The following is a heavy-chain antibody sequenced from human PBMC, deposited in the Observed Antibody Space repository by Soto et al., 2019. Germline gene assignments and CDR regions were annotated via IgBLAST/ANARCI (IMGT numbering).Heavy chain of an antibody. V-gene: IGHV4-30-2*01. CDR2: IYHSAST. CDR1: GGSISNGGYS. J-gene: IGHJ4*02. D-gene: IGHD2-15*01. CDR3: ARGGGWTFAY. Sequence: QLQLQESGSGLVKPSQNLSLTCAVSGGSISNGGYSWSWIRQPPGKGLEWIGYIYHSASTYYNPSLKSRVTISVDRSKTQFSLKLSSVTAADTAVYYCARGGGWTFAYWGQGTLVTVSS.